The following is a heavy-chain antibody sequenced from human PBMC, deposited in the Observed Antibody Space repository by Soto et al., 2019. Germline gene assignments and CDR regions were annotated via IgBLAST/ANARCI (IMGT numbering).Heavy chain of an antibody. CDR2: ISWNSGSI. Sequence: PGGSLRLSCAASGFTFDDYAMHWVRQAPGKGLEWVSGISWNSGSIGYADSVKGRFTISRDNAKNSLYLQMNSLRAEDTALYYCAKDKEGYYYYGMDVWGQGTTVTVS. CDR1: GFTFDDYA. J-gene: IGHJ6*02. CDR3: AKDKEGYYYYGMDV. V-gene: IGHV3-9*01.